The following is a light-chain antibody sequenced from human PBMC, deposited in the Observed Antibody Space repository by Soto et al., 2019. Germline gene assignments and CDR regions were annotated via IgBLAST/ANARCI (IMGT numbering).Light chain of an antibody. V-gene: IGKV1-5*03. CDR3: QEYNGYGCWT. J-gene: IGKJ1*01. CDR2: KPS. Sequence: DIQMTQSPSTLSASVGDRVTITCRASQSISSWLAWYQQKPGKAPKLLIYKPSTLENGVPSRFSGSTSGSDFTLTISSLQPDDFATYYCQEYNGYGCWTFGQGTKVDIK. CDR1: QSISSW.